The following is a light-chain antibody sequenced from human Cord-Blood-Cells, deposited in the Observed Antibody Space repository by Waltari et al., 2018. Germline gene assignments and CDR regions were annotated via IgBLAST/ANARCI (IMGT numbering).Light chain of an antibody. Sequence: QSALTQPASVSGSPGQSITISCTGTSSDVGGYNYVPWYQQHPGKAPKLMIYDVSKRPSGVSHRFSGSKSCNTASLTISGLQAEDEADYYCSSYTSSSTPVVFGGGTKLTVL. CDR1: SSDVGGYNY. V-gene: IGLV2-14*01. J-gene: IGLJ2*01. CDR2: DVS. CDR3: SSYTSSSTPVV.